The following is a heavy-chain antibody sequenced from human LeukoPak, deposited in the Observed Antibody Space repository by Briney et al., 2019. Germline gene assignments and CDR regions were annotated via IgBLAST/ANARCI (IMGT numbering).Heavy chain of an antibody. CDR2: ISGSGGST. CDR3: AKEQGNYYDSSGYYFDY. D-gene: IGHD3-22*01. Sequence: PGGSLRLSCAASGFTSSSYAMSWVRQAPGKGLEWVSAISGSGGSTYYADSVKGRFTISRDNSKNTLYLQMNSLRAEDTAVYYCAKEQGNYYDSSGYYFDYWGQGTLVTVSS. CDR1: GFTSSSYA. J-gene: IGHJ4*02. V-gene: IGHV3-23*01.